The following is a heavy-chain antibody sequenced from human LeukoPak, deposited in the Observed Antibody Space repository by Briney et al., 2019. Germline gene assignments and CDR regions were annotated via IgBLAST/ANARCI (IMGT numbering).Heavy chain of an antibody. J-gene: IGHJ4*02. CDR1: GFTFTTYG. D-gene: IGHD2-8*01. Sequence: GGSLRLSCKVSGFTFTTYGMNWVRQAPGKGLEWLSFIRTANEKSYADSVMGRFTIPRDNADNSLYLQMSSLTAEDTAVYYCARDPNGNPDFDYWGQGTLVTASS. CDR3: ARDPNGNPDFDY. V-gene: IGHV3-48*01. CDR2: IRTANEK.